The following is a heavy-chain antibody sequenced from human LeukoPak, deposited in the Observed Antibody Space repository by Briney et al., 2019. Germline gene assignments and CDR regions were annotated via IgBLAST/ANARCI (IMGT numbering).Heavy chain of an antibody. CDR2: TYYRSKWYN. CDR3: ARGGIGYCTTTSCSFDS. CDR1: GDSFSTNSAA. D-gene: IGHD2-2*01. V-gene: IGHV6-1*01. J-gene: IGHJ4*02. Sequence: SQTLSLTCALSGDSFSTNSAAWTWIRQSPSRGLEWLGRTYYRSKWYNDYAVSVKSRITINPDTSKNHFSLQLNSVTPDDTAVYYCARGGIGYCTTTSCSFDSWGQGTLVTVSS.